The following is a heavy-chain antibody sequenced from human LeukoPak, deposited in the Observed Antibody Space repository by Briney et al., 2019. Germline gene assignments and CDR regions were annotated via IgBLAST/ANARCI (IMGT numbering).Heavy chain of an antibody. D-gene: IGHD1-20*01. J-gene: IGHJ4*02. CDR3: VTYNWEYETDY. Sequence: GGSLRLSCAASGFTFSYYWMYWVRQVPGKGLVWLSRINGDGRNTNYADSVRGRFTVSRDNAKDTLYLQMNSLRAEDTATYYCVTYNWEYETDYWGQGTLVTVSS. CDR2: INGDGRNT. V-gene: IGHV3-74*01. CDR1: GFTFSYYW.